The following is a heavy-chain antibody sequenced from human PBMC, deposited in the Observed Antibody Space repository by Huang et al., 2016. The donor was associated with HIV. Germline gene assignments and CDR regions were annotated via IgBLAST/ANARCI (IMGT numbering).Heavy chain of an antibody. J-gene: IGHJ2*01. Sequence: QMRFQESGPGLVKPSGTLSLTCNVSGGSINTGRYYWGWLRQHPGKGLEWVGSLYYPGKMHSHPSLKGRLTRSADTSKNQFSLNLSSVTAADPAIYYCARNHDFWRGRMFAISYFDVWGRGTLVTVAS. V-gene: IGHV4-39*01. CDR2: LYYPGKM. D-gene: IGHD3-3*01. CDR3: ARNHDFWRGRMFAISYFDV. CDR1: GGSINTGRYY.